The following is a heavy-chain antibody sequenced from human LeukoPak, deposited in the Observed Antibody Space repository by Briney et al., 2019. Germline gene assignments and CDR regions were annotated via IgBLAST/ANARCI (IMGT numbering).Heavy chain of an antibody. D-gene: IGHD2-2*01. Sequence: SVKVSCKASGGTVSSYAISWVRQAPGQGLEWMGGLIPIFGTANYAQKFQGRVTITADESTSTAYMELSSLRSEDTAVYYCASGLSRCSSTSCYARLGYFQHWGEGTLVTVSS. CDR2: LIPIFGTA. J-gene: IGHJ1*01. CDR1: GGTVSSYA. V-gene: IGHV1-69*01. CDR3: ASGLSRCSSTSCYARLGYFQH.